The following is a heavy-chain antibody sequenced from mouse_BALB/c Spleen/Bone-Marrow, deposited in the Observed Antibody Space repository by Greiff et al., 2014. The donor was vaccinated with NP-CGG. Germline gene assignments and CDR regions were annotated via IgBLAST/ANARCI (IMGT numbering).Heavy chain of an antibody. J-gene: IGHJ1*01. CDR2: IYPGNVNT. CDR1: GFTFTSYF. D-gene: IGHD1-2*01. CDR3: ARRFITTTHWYFDV. Sequence: VHLVESGPELVKPGASVRISCKASGFTFTSYFIHWMKERPGQGFEWIGWIYPGNVNTNYDEKFKGKATLTADKSSTTAYMQLSSLTSEDSAVYFCARRFITTTHWYFDVWGAGTTVTVSS. V-gene: IGHV1S56*01.